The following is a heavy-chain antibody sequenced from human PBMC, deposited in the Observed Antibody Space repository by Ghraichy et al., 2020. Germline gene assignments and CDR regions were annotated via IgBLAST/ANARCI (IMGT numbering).Heavy chain of an antibody. D-gene: IGHD2-2*01. CDR2: IYISGST. CDR3: ARGSSEFQGAFDM. V-gene: IGHV4-39*01. Sequence: SETLSLTCTVSGGSITSSNYHWGWVRQPPGKGLEWIGTIYISGSTFYNPSLKSRVTISVDTSKNQISLKLASVTAADTPADTAVYYCARGSSEFQGAFDMWGQGTMVTVSS. J-gene: IGHJ3*02. CDR1: GGSITSSNYH.